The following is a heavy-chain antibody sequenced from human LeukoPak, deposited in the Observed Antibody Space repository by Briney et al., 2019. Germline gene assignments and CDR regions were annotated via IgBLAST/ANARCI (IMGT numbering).Heavy chain of an antibody. J-gene: IGHJ4*02. Sequence: GASVKVSCKASGYTFTGYSMHWVRQAPGQGLEWMGRINPNSGGTNYAQKFQGRVTMTRDTSISTVYMELRRLRSDDTAVYYCARDTSTWSSSDYWGQGTLVTVSS. V-gene: IGHV1-2*06. CDR1: GYTFTGYS. CDR3: ARDTSTWSSSDY. D-gene: IGHD2-2*01. CDR2: INPNSGGT.